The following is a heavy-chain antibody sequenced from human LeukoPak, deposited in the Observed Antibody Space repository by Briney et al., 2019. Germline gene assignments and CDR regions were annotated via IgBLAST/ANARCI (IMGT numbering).Heavy chain of an antibody. Sequence: EASVKVSCKASGGTFSSYAISWVRQAPGQGLEWLGGIIPILRSASYAQKFRGRLRMTSDESTTTAYMELSSLSSDDTAMYFCARARTSIRFTDSFDIWSQGTLVTVSS. CDR2: IIPILRSA. J-gene: IGHJ3*02. V-gene: IGHV1-69*13. D-gene: IGHD2-21*01. CDR1: GGTFSSYA. CDR3: ARARTSIRFTDSFDI.